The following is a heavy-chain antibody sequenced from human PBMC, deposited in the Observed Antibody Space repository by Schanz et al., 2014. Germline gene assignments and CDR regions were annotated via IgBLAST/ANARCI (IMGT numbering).Heavy chain of an antibody. CDR1: GFTFSDSS. Sequence: DVHLVESGGGLVKPGGSLRLSCGASGFTFSDSSMNWVRQAPGKGLEWVSSISDSSSYIYYADSVKGRFTISRDNAKNSLYLQMSSLRAEDTAVYYCARDRVQYSSGWYSDSWGQGTLVTVSS. CDR3: ARDRVQYSSGWYSDS. CDR2: ISDSSSYI. J-gene: IGHJ4*02. D-gene: IGHD6-19*01. V-gene: IGHV3-21*01.